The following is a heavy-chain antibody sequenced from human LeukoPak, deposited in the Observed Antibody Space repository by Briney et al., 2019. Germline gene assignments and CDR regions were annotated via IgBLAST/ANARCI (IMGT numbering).Heavy chain of an antibody. CDR2: MSEDGNEI. CDR3: ARPRGCGSARCNNFDY. V-gene: IGHV3-7*01. D-gene: IGHD2-2*01. CDR1: GFTFSSYW. J-gene: IGHJ4*02. Sequence: GGSLRLSCAASGFTFSSYWMSWVRQAPGKGLEWVAKMSEDGNEIFYVDSVKGRFTISRDNTKKSLYLQLNSLRPEDSAVYYCARPRGCGSARCNNFDYWGQGTLVTVSS.